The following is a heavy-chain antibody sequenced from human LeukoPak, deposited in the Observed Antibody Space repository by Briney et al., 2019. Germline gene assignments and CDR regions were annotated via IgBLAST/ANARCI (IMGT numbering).Heavy chain of an antibody. Sequence: GASVKVSCKVSGYALTELSIHWVRQAPGKGFEWMGGVDPKDGATVYAQNLQGRVTVTDDRPTGTTYMELSGLTSEDTALYYCAGDVLVSGGSYYHGYWGQGTLVTVSS. D-gene: IGHD3-10*01. CDR3: AGDVLVSGGSYYHGY. J-gene: IGHJ4*02. CDR1: GYALTELS. CDR2: VDPKDGAT. V-gene: IGHV1-24*01.